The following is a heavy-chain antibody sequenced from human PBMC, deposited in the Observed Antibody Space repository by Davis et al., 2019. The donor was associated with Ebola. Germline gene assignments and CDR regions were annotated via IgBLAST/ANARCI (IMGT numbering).Heavy chain of an antibody. J-gene: IGHJ4*02. V-gene: IGHV4-30-4*01. CDR1: GGSISSGDYY. Sequence: PSETLSLTCTVSGGSISSGDYYWSWIRQPPGKGLEWIGYIYYSGSTYYNPSLKSRVTISVDTSKNQFSLKLSSVTAADTAVYYCARAPGTPREGFDYWGQGTLVTVSS. D-gene: IGHD2-15*01. CDR2: IYYSGST. CDR3: ARAPGTPREGFDY.